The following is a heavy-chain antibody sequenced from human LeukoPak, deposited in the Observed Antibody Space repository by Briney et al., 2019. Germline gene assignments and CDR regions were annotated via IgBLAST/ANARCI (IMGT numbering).Heavy chain of an antibody. CDR3: ARRGYSYGL. V-gene: IGHV4-59*04. CDR2: IYHSGRT. D-gene: IGHD5-18*01. Sequence: SETLSLTCTVSGGSISSYYWSWIRQPPGKGLEWIGSIYHSGRTFYNPSLKSRVTISVDTSKNQFSLKLSSVTAADTAVYYCARRGYSYGLWGQETLVTVSS. CDR1: GGSISSYY. J-gene: IGHJ4*02.